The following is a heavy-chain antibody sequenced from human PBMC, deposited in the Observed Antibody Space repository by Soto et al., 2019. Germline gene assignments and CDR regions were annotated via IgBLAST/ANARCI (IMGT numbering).Heavy chain of an antibody. V-gene: IGHV6-1*01. D-gene: IGHD5-18*01. CDR2: TYYRSKWLT. Sequence: PSQTLSLTCAISGDSVSSNTAAWNWIRKSPSRGLEWLGRTYYRSKWLTDYALSVKSRITVSPDTSRNQFSLQLTSVTPEDTGVYYCARDPTKFHSAFDSWGQGALVTVSS. J-gene: IGHJ4*02. CDR1: GDSVSSNTAA. CDR3: ARDPTKFHSAFDS.